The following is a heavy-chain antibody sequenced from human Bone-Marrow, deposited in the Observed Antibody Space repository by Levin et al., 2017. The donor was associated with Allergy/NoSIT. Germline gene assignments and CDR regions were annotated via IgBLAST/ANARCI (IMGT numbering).Heavy chain of an antibody. CDR1: GGSFSGYY. D-gene: IGHD4-17*01. CDR2: INHSGST. V-gene: IGHV4-34*01. CDR3: ARGYGAIDY. Sequence: SQTLSLTCAVYGGSFSGYYWSWIRQPPGKGLEWIGEINHSGSTNYNPSLKSRVTISVDTSKNQFSLKLSSVTAADTAVYYCARGYGAIDYWGQGTLVTVSS. J-gene: IGHJ4*02.